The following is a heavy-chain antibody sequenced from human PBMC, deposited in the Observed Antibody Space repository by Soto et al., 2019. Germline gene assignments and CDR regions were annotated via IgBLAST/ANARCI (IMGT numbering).Heavy chain of an antibody. CDR3: ARGYYDSSGYYRKYNWFDP. Sequence: SETLSLTCTVSGGSVSSGSYYWSWIRQPPGKGLEWIGYIYYSGSTNYNPSLKSRVTISVDTSKNQFSLKLSSVTAADTAVYYCARGYYDSSGYYRKYNWFDPWGQGTLVTVSS. CDR2: IYYSGST. D-gene: IGHD3-22*01. CDR1: GGSVSSGSYY. J-gene: IGHJ5*02. V-gene: IGHV4-61*01.